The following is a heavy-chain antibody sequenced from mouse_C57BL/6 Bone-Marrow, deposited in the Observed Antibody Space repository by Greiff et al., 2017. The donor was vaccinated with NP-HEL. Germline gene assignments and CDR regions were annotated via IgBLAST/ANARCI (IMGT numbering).Heavy chain of an antibody. Sequence: EVMLVESGPELVKPGASVKIPCKASGYTFTDYNMDWVKQSHGKSLEWIGDINPNNGGTIYNQKFKGKATLTVDKSSSTAYMELRSLTSEDTAVYYCARCSSPYYAMDYWGQGTSVTVSS. D-gene: IGHD1-1*01. CDR3: ARCSSPYYAMDY. CDR1: GYTFTDYN. J-gene: IGHJ4*01. V-gene: IGHV1-18*01. CDR2: INPNNGGT.